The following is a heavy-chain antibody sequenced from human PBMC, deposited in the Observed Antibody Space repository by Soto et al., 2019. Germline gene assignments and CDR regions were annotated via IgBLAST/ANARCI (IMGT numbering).Heavy chain of an antibody. CDR1: GFAVSSHY. CDR2: IYSGGTT. CDR3: ARISGSSGLFDY. J-gene: IGHJ4*02. V-gene: IGHV3-53*05. D-gene: IGHD1-26*01. Sequence: GGSLRLSCAASGFAVSSHYFYWVRRAPGKGLEWVSVIYSGGTTYYSTSLKTRLTISKDTSKNQVVLTMTNMDPVDTATYYCARISGSSGLFDYWGQGTLVTVSS.